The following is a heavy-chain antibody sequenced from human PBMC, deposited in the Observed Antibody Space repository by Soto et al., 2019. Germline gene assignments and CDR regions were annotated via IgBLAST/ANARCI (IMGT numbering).Heavy chain of an antibody. D-gene: IGHD6-19*01. CDR3: AGEWPGNCGWYVDS. CDR2: ISSSSTYT. CDR1: GFTFSHYY. J-gene: IGHJ4*02. Sequence: QVRLVESGGGLVKPGGSLRLSCAASGFTFSHYYMSWIRQAPGKGLEWLSYISSSSTYTSYADSEKGRLIISRDNAKNTLHLQMNRLRAKDTAVYDCAGEWPGNCGWYVDSWGQGTLVTVSS. V-gene: IGHV3-11*05.